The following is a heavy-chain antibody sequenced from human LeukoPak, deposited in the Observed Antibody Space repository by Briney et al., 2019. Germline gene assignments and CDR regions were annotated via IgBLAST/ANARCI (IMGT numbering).Heavy chain of an antibody. CDR1: GFTFSSYG. V-gene: IGHV3-23*01. D-gene: IGHD6-13*01. CDR3: AKEHGGSSWYEDAFDI. CDR2: ISGSGGSA. J-gene: IGHJ3*02. Sequence: GGSLRLSCAASGFTFSSYGMSWVRQAPGKGLEWVSDISGSGGSAYYADSVKGRFTIYRDNSKNTLYLQMNSLRAGDTAVYYCAKEHGGSSWYEDAFDIWGQGTMVTVSS.